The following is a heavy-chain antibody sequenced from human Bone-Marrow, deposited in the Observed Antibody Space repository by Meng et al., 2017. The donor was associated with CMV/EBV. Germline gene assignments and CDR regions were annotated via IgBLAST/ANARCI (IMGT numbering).Heavy chain of an antibody. D-gene: IGHD1-26*01. CDR2: IYYSGST. CDR1: GGSVSSGSYY. Sequence: GSLRLSCTVSGGSVSSGSYYWSWIRQPPGKGLEWIGYIYYSGSTNYNPSLKSRVTISVDTSKNQFSLKLSSVTAADTAVYYCARDYGIYWGQGTLVTVSS. V-gene: IGHV4-61*01. CDR3: ARDYGIY. J-gene: IGHJ4*02.